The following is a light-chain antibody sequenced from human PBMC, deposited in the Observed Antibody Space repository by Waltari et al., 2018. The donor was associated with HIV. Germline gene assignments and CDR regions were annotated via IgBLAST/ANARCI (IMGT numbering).Light chain of an antibody. CDR2: EDS. Sequence: SYELTQPPSVAVSPGQTARITCTGDALPKKYASWYQQKSGQDHVLVIYEDSKRPSGIPERFSGSSSGTTAALTISGAQVEDEADYYCYSTDNSGHHRVFGTGTKLTVL. V-gene: IGLV3-10*01. CDR3: YSTDNSGHHRV. J-gene: IGLJ2*01. CDR1: ALPKKY.